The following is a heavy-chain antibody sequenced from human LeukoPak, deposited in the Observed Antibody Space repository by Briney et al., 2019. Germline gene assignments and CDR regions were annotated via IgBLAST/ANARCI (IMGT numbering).Heavy chain of an antibody. CDR2: IYHSGST. J-gene: IGHJ4*02. V-gene: IGHV4-38-2*01. D-gene: IGHD6-19*01. CDR3: ARRDSSGWFMFDY. CDR1: GYSISSGYY. Sequence: SEXXSLTCAVSGYSISSGYYWGWIRQPPGKGLEWIGSIYHSGSTYYNPSLKSRVTISVDTSKNQFSLKLSSVTAADTAVYYCARRDSSGWFMFDYWGQGTLVTVSS.